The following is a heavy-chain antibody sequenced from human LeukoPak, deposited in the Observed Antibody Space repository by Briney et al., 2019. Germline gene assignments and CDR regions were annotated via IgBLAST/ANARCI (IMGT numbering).Heavy chain of an antibody. J-gene: IGHJ6*03. D-gene: IGHD1-26*01. CDR1: GYTFTDYY. CDR2: INPNSGGT. Sequence: ASVKVSCKASGYTFTDYYINWVRQAPGQGLEWMGWINPNSGGTNYAQKFQGRVTMTRDTSISTAYMELSRLRSDDTAVYYCARQPGSYYYYYYMDVWGKGTTVTISS. CDR3: ARQPGSYYYYYYMDV. V-gene: IGHV1-2*02.